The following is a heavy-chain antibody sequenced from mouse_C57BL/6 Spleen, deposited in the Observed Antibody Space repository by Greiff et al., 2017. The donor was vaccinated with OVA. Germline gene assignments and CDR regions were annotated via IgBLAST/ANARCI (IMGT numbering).Heavy chain of an antibody. D-gene: IGHD2-3*01. Sequence: EVKLQESGPELVKPGASVKIPCKASGYTFTDYNMAWVKQSPGKSLEWIGDINPNNGGTFYNQKFKGKATLTVDKSSSTAYMELRSLTSEDTAVYYCARGGLLRDFDVWGTGTTVTVSS. CDR2: INPNNGGT. V-gene: IGHV1-18*01. CDR3: ARGGLLRDFDV. J-gene: IGHJ1*03. CDR1: GYTFTDYN.